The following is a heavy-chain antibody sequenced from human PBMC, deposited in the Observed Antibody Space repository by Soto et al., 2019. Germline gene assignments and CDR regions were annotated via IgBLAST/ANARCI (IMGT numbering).Heavy chain of an antibody. D-gene: IGHD6-6*01. J-gene: IGHJ4*02. CDR2: ISAYNGNT. CDR3: ARDHRASSSSEVGY. V-gene: IGHV1-18*01. CDR1: GYTFTSYG. Sequence: QVQLVQSGAEVKKPGASVKVSCKASGYTFTSYGISWVRQAPGQGLEWMGWISAYNGNTNYAQKLQGRVTMTTDTYTSTDYMELRSLRSDDTAVYYCARDHRASSSSEVGYWGQGTLVTVSS.